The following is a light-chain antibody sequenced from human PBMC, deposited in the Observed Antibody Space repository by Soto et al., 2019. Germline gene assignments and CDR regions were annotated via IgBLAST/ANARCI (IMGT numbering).Light chain of an antibody. J-gene: IGKJ2*01. CDR2: WAS. Sequence: DIVMTQSPDSLAVSLGERATINCKSSQSVLYSSNNKNYLGWYQQKPGQTPKLLIYWASTRDYGVPDRFSGRGSGTEFTLTISSLQAEDVAVYYFQQYYSPPYTFGQGTRLEIK. CDR1: QSVLYSSNNKNY. V-gene: IGKV4-1*01. CDR3: QQYYSPPYT.